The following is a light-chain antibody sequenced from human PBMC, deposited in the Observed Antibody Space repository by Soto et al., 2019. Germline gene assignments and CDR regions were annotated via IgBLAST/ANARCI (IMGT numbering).Light chain of an antibody. V-gene: IGLV2-14*01. CDR2: EVS. Sequence: QSALTQFASVSGSPGQSITISCTGTSSDVGAYYYVSWYQRRPGKAPKLIIFEVSNRPSGVSDCFSGFKSANTAYLTISGVQPEDEADYNCSSYTTIKTVVFGGGTKLTVL. CDR3: SSYTTIKTVV. CDR1: SSDVGAYYY. J-gene: IGLJ2*01.